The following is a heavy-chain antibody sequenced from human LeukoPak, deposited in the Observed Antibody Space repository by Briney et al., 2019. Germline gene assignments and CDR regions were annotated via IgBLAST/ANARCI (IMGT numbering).Heavy chain of an antibody. CDR2: INAGNGNT. CDR1: GYTFTSYA. Sequence: ASVKVSCKASGYTFTSYAMHWVRQAPGQRLEWMGWINAGNGNTKYSQKFQGRVTMTRNTSISTAYMELSSLRSEDTAVYYCARALRYFDWLEASWFDPWGQGTLVTVSS. D-gene: IGHD3-9*01. J-gene: IGHJ5*02. V-gene: IGHV1-3*01. CDR3: ARALRYFDWLEASWFDP.